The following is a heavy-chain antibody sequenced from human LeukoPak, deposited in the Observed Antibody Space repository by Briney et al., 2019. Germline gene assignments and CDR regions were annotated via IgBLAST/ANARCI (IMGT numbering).Heavy chain of an antibody. V-gene: IGHV1-46*01. D-gene: IGHD2-2*02. CDR2: INPSGGST. CDR3: AREDIVVVPAARPLYYGMDV. J-gene: IGHJ6*02. CDR1: GYTFTSYY. Sequence: GASVKVSCKASGYTFTSYYMHWVRQAPGQGLEWMGIINPSGGSTSYAQKFQGRVTMTRDTSTSTVYMELSSLRSEDTAVYYCAREDIVVVPAARPLYYGMDVWGQGTTVTVSS.